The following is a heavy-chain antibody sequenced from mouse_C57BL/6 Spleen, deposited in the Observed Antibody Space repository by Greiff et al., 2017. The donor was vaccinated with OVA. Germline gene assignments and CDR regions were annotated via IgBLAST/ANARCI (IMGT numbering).Heavy chain of an antibody. CDR1: GFTFSSYG. J-gene: IGHJ2*01. Sequence: EVKLQESGGDLVKPGGSLKLSCAASGFTFSSYGMSWVRQTPDKRLEWVATISSGGSYTYYPDSVKGRFTISRDNAKNTLYLQMSSLKSEDTAMYYCARQGITTVVATGDYWGQGTTLTVSS. V-gene: IGHV5-6*01. CDR3: ARQGITTVVATGDY. CDR2: ISSGGSYT. D-gene: IGHD1-1*01.